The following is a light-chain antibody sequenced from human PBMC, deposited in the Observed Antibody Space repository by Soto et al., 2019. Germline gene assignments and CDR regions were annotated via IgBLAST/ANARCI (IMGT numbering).Light chain of an antibody. Sequence: DIVMTQSPDSLAVSLGERATINCKSSQSVLYSSINKNYLAWYQQKPGQPPRLLIYWASTRASGVPDRFSGSGSGTDFTLTISSLQAEDVAVYYCQQYYSPPCTFGPGTKVDIK. CDR2: WAS. CDR3: QQYYSPPCT. CDR1: QSVLYSSINKNY. J-gene: IGKJ3*01. V-gene: IGKV4-1*01.